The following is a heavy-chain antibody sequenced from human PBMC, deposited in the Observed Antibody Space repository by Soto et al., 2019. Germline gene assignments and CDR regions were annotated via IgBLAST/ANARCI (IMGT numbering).Heavy chain of an antibody. CDR3: ARVRSITMIVVVINDAFDI. V-gene: IGHV1-2*02. D-gene: IGHD3-22*01. CDR2: IDPNSGGT. CDR1: EYTFTGYY. Sequence: ASVKVSCKASEYTFTGYYMHWVRQAPGQGLEWMGWIDPNSGGTNYAQKFQGRVTMTRDTSISTAYMELSRLRSDDTAVYYCARVRSITMIVVVINDAFDIWGQGTMVTVSS. J-gene: IGHJ3*02.